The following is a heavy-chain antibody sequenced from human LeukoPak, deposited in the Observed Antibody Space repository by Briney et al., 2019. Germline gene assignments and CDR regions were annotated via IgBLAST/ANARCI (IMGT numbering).Heavy chain of an antibody. V-gene: IGHV3-74*01. Sequence: PGGSLRLSCAASGFTFSSYWMHWVRQAPGKGLVWVSRINKDGSSTTYADSVKGRFTISRDNAENTLYLQLSSLRCEDTAVYYCARPKDSGDSVVAFDSWGQGTLVTVSS. CDR1: GFTFSSYW. D-gene: IGHD4-17*01. CDR3: ARPKDSGDSVVAFDS. J-gene: IGHJ4*02. CDR2: INKDGSST.